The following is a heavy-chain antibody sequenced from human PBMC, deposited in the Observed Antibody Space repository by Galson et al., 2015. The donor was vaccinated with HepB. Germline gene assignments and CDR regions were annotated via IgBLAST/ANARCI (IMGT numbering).Heavy chain of an antibody. D-gene: IGHD3-10*01. CDR3: ARAGVLWFGELYWFDP. V-gene: IGHV3-21*01. Sequence: SLRLSCAASGFTFSSYSMNWVRQAPGKGLEWVSSISSSSSYIYYADSVEGRFTISRDNAKNSLYLQMNSLRAEDTAVYYCARAGVLWFGELYWFDPWGQGTLVTVSS. CDR2: ISSSSSYI. J-gene: IGHJ5*02. CDR1: GFTFSSYS.